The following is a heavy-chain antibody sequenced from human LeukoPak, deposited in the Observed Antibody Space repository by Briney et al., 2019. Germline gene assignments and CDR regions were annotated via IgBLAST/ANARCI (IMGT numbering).Heavy chain of an antibody. Sequence: GGSLRLSCAASGFTFSSYSMNWVRQAPGKGLEWVSYISSSSSTIYYADSVKGRFTISRDNAKNSLYLQMNSLRDEDTAVYYCARGIKPYYYYGMDVWGQGTTVTVSS. CDR1: GFTFSSYS. CDR3: ARGIKPYYYYGMDV. J-gene: IGHJ6*02. CDR2: ISSSSSTI. V-gene: IGHV3-48*02.